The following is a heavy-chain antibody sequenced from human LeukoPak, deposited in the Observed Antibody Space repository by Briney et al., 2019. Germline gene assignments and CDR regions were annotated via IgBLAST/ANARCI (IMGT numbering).Heavy chain of an antibody. CDR2: MNINRGNT. Sequence: ASVKVSCKASGYTFTSYDINWVRQATGQGLEWMGWMNINRGNTGYAQKVQGRVIMTRNTSISTAYMALSSLRSEDPAVYYCARVVSGGSGSYYNWYYYHYYMDVWGKGTTVTISS. V-gene: IGHV1-8*01. D-gene: IGHD3-10*01. CDR1: GYTFTSYD. J-gene: IGHJ6*03. CDR3: ARVVSGGSGSYYNWYYYHYYMDV.